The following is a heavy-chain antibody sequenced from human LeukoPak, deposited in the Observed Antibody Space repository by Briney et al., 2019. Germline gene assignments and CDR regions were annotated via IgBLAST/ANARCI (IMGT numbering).Heavy chain of an antibody. CDR2: ISGSGGST. J-gene: IGHJ4*02. CDR1: GFTFSSYA. D-gene: IGHD3-9*01. CDR3: AKRLSASDWFEVDY. V-gene: IGHV3-23*01. Sequence: GGSLRLSCAASGFTFSSYAMSWVRQAPGKGLEWVSAISGSGGSTYYADSVKGRFTISRDNSKNTLYLQMNSLRAEDTAVYYCAKRLSASDWFEVDYWGQGTLVTVSS.